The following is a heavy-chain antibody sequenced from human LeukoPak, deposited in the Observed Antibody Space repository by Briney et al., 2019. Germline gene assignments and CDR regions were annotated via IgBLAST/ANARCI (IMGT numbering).Heavy chain of an antibody. J-gene: IGHJ5*02. CDR3: VKIAPDLP. CDR1: GFTFSSYE. D-gene: IGHD2-21*01. V-gene: IGHV3-23*01. CDR2: ISDNGGSI. Sequence: GGSLRLSCAASGFTFSSYEMNWVRQAPGKGLEWVSAISDNGGSIFYADSVKGRFTISRDNSKNSLYLQMNSLRADDTAVYYCVKIAPDLPWGQGTLVTVS.